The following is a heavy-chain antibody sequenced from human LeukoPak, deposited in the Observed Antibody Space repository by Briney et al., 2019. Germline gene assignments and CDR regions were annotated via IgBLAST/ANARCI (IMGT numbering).Heavy chain of an antibody. D-gene: IGHD5-18*01. V-gene: IGHV1-69*05. CDR1: GGTFSSYA. J-gene: IGHJ4*02. Sequence: ASVKFSCKASGGTFSSYAISWVRQAPGQGLEWMGGIIPIFGTANYAQKFQGRVTITTDESTSTAYMELSSLRSEDTAVYYCASRARGYSYGGGSDLSLWGQGTLVTVSS. CDR2: IIPIFGTA. CDR3: ASRARGYSYGGGSDLSL.